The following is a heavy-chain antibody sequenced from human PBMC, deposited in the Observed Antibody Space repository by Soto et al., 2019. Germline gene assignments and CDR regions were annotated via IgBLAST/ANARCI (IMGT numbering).Heavy chain of an antibody. Sequence: VQLVESGGGLVQPGGSLRLSCAASGFTFSSYEMNWVRQAPGKGLEWVSYISSGSSTMYYAGSVKGRFTISRENAKNSLYLQMTSLRAEDTAVYYCARDLGVGEAGFEYWGQGTLVTVSS. V-gene: IGHV3-48*03. CDR2: ISSGSSTM. D-gene: IGHD6-13*01. J-gene: IGHJ4*02. CDR1: GFTFSSYE. CDR3: ARDLGVGEAGFEY.